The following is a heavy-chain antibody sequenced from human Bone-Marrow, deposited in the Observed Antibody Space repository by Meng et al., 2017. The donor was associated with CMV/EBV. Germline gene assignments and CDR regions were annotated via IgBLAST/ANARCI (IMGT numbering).Heavy chain of an antibody. CDR3: ARAKVDAKKWFEH. Sequence: SETLSLTCTVSGGSISSGDYYWSWIRQPPGKGLEWIGYIYYSGSTYYNPSLKSRVTISVDTSKNQFSLKLGSVTAADTAVYYCARAKVDAKKWFEHRGQGTLVTVSS. V-gene: IGHV4-30-4*08. CDR1: GGSISSGDYY. CDR2: IYYSGST. D-gene: IGHD5-12*01. J-gene: IGHJ5*02.